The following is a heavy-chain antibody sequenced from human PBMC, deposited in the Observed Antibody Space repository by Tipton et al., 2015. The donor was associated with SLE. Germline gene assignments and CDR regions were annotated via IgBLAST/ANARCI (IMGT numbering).Heavy chain of an antibody. CDR2: IYDSGST. D-gene: IGHD6-19*01. V-gene: IGHV4-39*07. J-gene: IGHJ1*01. CDR3: ARGWVGRSGWYGSCCEH. Sequence: TLSLTCTVSGGSISSSSYYWGWIRQPPGKGRDGIGSIYDSGSTYYNPPLKSRVTISVDTSKNQFSLKLSSVTAADTSVYYCARGWVGRSGWYGSCCEHWGESPVVPVSS. CDR1: GGSISSSSYY.